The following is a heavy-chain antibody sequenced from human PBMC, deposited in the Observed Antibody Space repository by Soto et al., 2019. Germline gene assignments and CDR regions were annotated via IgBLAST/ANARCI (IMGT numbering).Heavy chain of an antibody. V-gene: IGHV3-48*02. CDR1: GFTFRSYS. Sequence: EVQLVESGGGLVQPGGSLRLSCVASGFTFRSYSMNWVRQAPGKGLEWVSHISSSSTTINYADSVKGRFTISRDNAKNSLYLQMNCLRDEDTAVYYCAREGHGSTWLNWFDPWGQGTLVTVSS. D-gene: IGHD6-13*01. J-gene: IGHJ5*02. CDR3: AREGHGSTWLNWFDP. CDR2: ISSSSTTI.